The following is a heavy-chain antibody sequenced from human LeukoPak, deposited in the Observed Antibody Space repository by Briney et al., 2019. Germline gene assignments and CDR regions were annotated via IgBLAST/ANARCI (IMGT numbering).Heavy chain of an antibody. CDR1: GFTFSSYS. CDR3: VLGSPFDY. V-gene: IGHV3-48*02. J-gene: IGHJ4*02. Sequence: GGSLRLSCAASGFTFSSYSMNWVRQAPGKGLEWVSYISSSSRSMYYADSVKGRFTISRDNANNSLSLQMNSLRDEDTAVYYCVLGSPFDYWGQGTLVTVSS. D-gene: IGHD3-10*01. CDR2: ISSSSRSM.